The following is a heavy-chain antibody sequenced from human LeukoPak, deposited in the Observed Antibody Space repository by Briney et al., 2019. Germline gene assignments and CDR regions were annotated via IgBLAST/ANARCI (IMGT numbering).Heavy chain of an antibody. CDR2: IRYDGSNK. CDR1: GFTFSSYG. J-gene: IGHJ4*02. CDR3: AKAAGRYSSGWDFDY. V-gene: IGHV3-30*02. D-gene: IGHD6-19*01. Sequence: GGSLRLSCAASGFTFSSYGMHWVRQAPGKGLEWVAFIRYDGSNKYYEDYVKGRFTISRDNSKNTLYLQMNSLRAEYTAVYYCAKAAGRYSSGWDFDYWGQGTLVTVSS.